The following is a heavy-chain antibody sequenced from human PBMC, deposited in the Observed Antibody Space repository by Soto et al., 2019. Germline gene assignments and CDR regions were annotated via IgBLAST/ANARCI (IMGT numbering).Heavy chain of an antibody. CDR3: SRSGCREQKWFDP. Sequence: EVQLVESGGDLVQPGGSLRLSCAASGVTISGYWMHWVRQAPGKGLVWVSRISSDGSRTDYADSVKGRFTISRDNAMNTVHLQMNSLRVEDTAVYYCSRSGCREQKWFDPWGQGTLVTVSS. CDR2: ISSDGSRT. V-gene: IGHV3-74*01. CDR1: GVTISGYW. D-gene: IGHD2-15*01. J-gene: IGHJ5*02.